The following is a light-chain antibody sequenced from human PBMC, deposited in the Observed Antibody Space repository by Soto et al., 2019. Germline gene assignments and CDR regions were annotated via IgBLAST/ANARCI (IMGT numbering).Light chain of an antibody. CDR2: WAS. CDR1: QSVLYSSNNKNY. Sequence: DIVMTQSPDSLAVSLGERATINCKSSQSVLYSSNNKNYLAWYQQKPGQPPKLLIYWASTRESGVPDRFSGSGSGTDFTLNISSLRSEDVAVYYCQQYYSTPPLTFGGGTKVEIK. J-gene: IGKJ4*01. V-gene: IGKV4-1*01. CDR3: QQYYSTPPLT.